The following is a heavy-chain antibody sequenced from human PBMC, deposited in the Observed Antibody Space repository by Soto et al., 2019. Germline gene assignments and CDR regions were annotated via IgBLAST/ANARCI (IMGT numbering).Heavy chain of an antibody. V-gene: IGHV4-59*01. CDR1: GGSISGYY. CDR3: ARAKSSPLPCH. CDR2: IYYSGST. Sequence: SETLSLTCTVSGGSISGYYWSWIRQPPGKGLEWIGYIYYSGSTNYNPSLKSRVTISVDTSKNQFSLKLSSVTAADTAVYYCARAKSSPLPCHWGQGTLVTVS. D-gene: IGHD6-6*01. J-gene: IGHJ4*02.